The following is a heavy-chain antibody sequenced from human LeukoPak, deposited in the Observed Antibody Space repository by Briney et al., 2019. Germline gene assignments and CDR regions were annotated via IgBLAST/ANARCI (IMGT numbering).Heavy chain of an antibody. J-gene: IGHJ4*02. Sequence: PSEPLSLTCSVSGGSISSYYWSWVRQPAGKGLEWIGRIYSSGSTNYNPSLNSRVTMSVDTSNNQFSLRLTSVTAADTAVYYCARGTTAAAGIFDCWGQGTLVTVSS. D-gene: IGHD6-13*01. CDR2: IYSSGST. V-gene: IGHV4-4*07. CDR3: ARGTTAAAGIFDC. CDR1: GGSISSYY.